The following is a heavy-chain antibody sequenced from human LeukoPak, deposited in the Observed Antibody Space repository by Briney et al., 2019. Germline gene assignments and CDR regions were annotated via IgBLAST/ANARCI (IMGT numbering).Heavy chain of an antibody. CDR2: IYYSGTT. CDR3: ARDGVQYYFGSGSYYRRYFDL. CDR1: GASIDSYY. V-gene: IGHV4-59*12. J-gene: IGHJ2*01. D-gene: IGHD3-10*01. Sequence: SETLSLTCTISGASIDSYYWSWIRQPPGKGLEWIGYIYYSGTTNYNPSLKRRVTISVDTSKNQFSLKLSSVTAADTAVYYCARDGVQYYFGSGSYYRRYFDLWGRGTLVTVSS.